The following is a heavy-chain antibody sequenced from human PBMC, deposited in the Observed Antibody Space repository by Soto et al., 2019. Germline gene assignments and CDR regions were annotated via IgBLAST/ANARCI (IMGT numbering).Heavy chain of an antibody. J-gene: IGHJ6*02. V-gene: IGHV3-23*01. CDR3: TNGGITFGGVPRSFYYYGLDV. D-gene: IGHD3-16*01. CDR1: EFTFSSSA. CDR2: ISGSGGST. Sequence: GGSLRLSCAASEFTFSSSAMSWVRQAPGKGPEWVSSISGSGGSTHYADSVKGRFTISRDNSKNTLSLQMNSLRAEDTAVYYCTNGGITFGGVPRSFYYYGLDVWGQGTTVTVSS.